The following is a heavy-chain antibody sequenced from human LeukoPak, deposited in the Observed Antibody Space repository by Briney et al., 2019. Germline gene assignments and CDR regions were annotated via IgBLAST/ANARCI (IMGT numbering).Heavy chain of an antibody. Sequence: SETLSLTCNVSGYSISSGYYWGWIRQPPGKGLEWIGSIYHSGSTYYNPSLKSRVTISVDTSKNQFSLMLSSVTAADTAVYYCARTRNHVLDYWGQGTLVTVSS. V-gene: IGHV4-38-2*02. CDR1: GYSISSGYY. D-gene: IGHD1-14*01. J-gene: IGHJ4*02. CDR2: IYHSGST. CDR3: ARTRNHVLDY.